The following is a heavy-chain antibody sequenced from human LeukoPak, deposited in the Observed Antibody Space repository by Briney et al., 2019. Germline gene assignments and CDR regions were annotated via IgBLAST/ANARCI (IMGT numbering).Heavy chain of an antibody. CDR2: ISGSGGST. Sequence: SGGSLRLSCAASGFTFSSYAMSWVRQAPGKGLEWVSTISGSGGSTYYADSVKGRFTISRDNSKNTLYLQMNSLRAEDTAVYYCAKYCTHGVCYSAYFDYWGQGTLVTVSS. CDR3: AKYCTHGVCYSAYFDY. V-gene: IGHV3-23*01. J-gene: IGHJ4*02. D-gene: IGHD2-8*01. CDR1: GFTFSSYA.